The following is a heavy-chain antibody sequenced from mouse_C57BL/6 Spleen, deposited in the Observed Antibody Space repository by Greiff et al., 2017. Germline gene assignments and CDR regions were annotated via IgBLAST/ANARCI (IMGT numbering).Heavy chain of an antibody. CDR2: IDPENGDT. CDR1: GFNIKDDY. J-gene: IGHJ3*01. CDR3: TTGGSSPY. Sequence: VHVKQSGAELVRPGASVKLSCTASGFNIKDDYMHWVKQRPEQGLEWIGWIDPENGDTEYASKFQGKATITADTSSNTAYLQLSSLTSEDTAVYYCTTGGSSPYWGQGTLVTVSA. D-gene: IGHD1-1*01. V-gene: IGHV14-4*01.